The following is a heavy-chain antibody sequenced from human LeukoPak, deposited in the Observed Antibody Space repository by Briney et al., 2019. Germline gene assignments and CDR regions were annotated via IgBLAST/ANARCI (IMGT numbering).Heavy chain of an antibody. J-gene: IGHJ4*02. V-gene: IGHV3-48*04. Sequence: GGSLRLSCAASGFTFSSYSMNWVRQAPGKGLEWVSYISSSSTIYYADSVKGRFTISRDNAKNSLYLEMNSLRVEDTAVYYCARDGHATVAVNFDYWGQGTLVTVSS. CDR3: ARDGHATVAVNFDY. D-gene: IGHD6-19*01. CDR2: ISSSSTI. CDR1: GFTFSSYS.